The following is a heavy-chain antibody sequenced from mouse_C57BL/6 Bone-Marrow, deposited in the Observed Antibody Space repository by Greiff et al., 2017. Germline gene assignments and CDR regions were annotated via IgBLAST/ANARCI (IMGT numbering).Heavy chain of an antibody. V-gene: IGHV8-8*01. D-gene: IGHD1-1*01. CDR2: IWWDDDK. J-gene: IGHJ2*01. CDR3: ARPYYYGSHHYFDY. CDR1: GFSLSTFGMG. Sequence: QVTLKESGPGILQPSQTLSLTCSFSGFSLSTFGMGVGWIRQPSGKGLEWLAHIWWDDDKYYNPALKSRLTISKDTSKNQVFLKIANVDTADTATYYCARPYYYGSHHYFDYWGQGTTLTVSS.